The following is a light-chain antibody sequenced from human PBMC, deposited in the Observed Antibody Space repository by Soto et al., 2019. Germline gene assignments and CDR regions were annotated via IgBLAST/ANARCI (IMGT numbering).Light chain of an antibody. CDR1: QSVSSN. V-gene: IGKV3D-15*01. CDR3: QQYHSWPPRT. Sequence: EILMTQSPTILSVSPGERDTLSCRASQSVSSNLAWYQQKHGQAPRLLIYGVYARAAGIPARVSGCVSRTEFTLTISSLQCVDFAVYYCQQYHSWPPRTFGKGTEVEIK. CDR2: GVY. J-gene: IGKJ1*01.